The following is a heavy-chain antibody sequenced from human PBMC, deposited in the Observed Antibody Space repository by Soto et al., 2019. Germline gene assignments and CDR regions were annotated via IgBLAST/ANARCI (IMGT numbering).Heavy chain of an antibody. CDR1: GGSISNVNYC. CDR2: IYNGGST. Sequence: QVQLQESGPGLVKPSETLSLTCTVSGGSISNVNYCWSWIRQSPDKGPEWIGHIYNGGSTYNNPAHKCRVKISVAPATNPFSLELSSGSAADTAVYYCARGPSGDKIDYWGQGTLVTVSA. D-gene: IGHD7-27*01. V-gene: IGHV4-30-4*01. CDR3: ARGPSGDKIDY. J-gene: IGHJ4*02.